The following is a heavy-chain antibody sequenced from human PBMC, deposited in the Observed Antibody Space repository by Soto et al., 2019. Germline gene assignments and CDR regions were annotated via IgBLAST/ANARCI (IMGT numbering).Heavy chain of an antibody. CDR2: ISYSGGST. CDR1: GFTFSSSA. V-gene: IGHV3-23*01. CDR3: AKVGPRWELFHWFFDL. Sequence: EVQLFASGGGLVQPGGSLRLSCAASGFTFSSSAMSWVRPAPGKGLEWVSAISYSGGSTYYADSVKGRFTISKDNSKTKLYLHMNSRRAEDTAVYYCAKVGPRWELFHWFFDLWGRGTLVTVSS. D-gene: IGHD1-26*01. J-gene: IGHJ2*01.